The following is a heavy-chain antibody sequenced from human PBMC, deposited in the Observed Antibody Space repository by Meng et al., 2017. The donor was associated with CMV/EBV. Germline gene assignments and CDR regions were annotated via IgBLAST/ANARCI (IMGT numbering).Heavy chain of an antibody. CDR1: GFSLTTGGAG. CDR3: VHNIPSRSFDS. CDR2: IYWSDDK. D-gene: IGHD3-16*02. J-gene: IGHJ4*02. V-gene: IGHV2-5*01. Sequence: GPTLVNPTQTLTLTCPFPGFSLTTGGAGVAWIRQPPGKALECLALIYWSDDKRYSSSLKTRLTITKDTSKHQVVLTMTNMDPVDTATYHCVHNIPSRSFDSWGQGILVTVSS.